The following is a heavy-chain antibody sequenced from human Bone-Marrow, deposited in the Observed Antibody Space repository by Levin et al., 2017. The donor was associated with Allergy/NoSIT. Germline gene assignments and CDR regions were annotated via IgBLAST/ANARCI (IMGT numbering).Heavy chain of an antibody. Sequence: PGESLKISCAASGFTFSSYGMHWVRQAPGKGLEWVAVIWYDGSNKYYADSVKGRFTISRDNSKNTLYLQMNSLRAEDTAVYYCARLPVRRTMVRGVVIPQNYYYYGMDVWGQGTTVTVSS. J-gene: IGHJ6*02. D-gene: IGHD3-10*01. CDR1: GFTFSSYG. CDR3: ARLPVRRTMVRGVVIPQNYYYYGMDV. V-gene: IGHV3-33*01. CDR2: IWYDGSNK.